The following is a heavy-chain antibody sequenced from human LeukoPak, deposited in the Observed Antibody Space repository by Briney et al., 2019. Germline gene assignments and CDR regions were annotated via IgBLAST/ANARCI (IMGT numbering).Heavy chain of an antibody. CDR1: GFTFSSYS. CDR2: ISSSSSYI. Sequence: GGSLRLSCAASGFTFSSYSMNWVRQAPGKGLEWVSSISSSSSYIYYADSVKGRFTISRDNAKNSLYLQMNSLRSEDTAVYYCARGPRGSVDYWGQGTLVTVSS. D-gene: IGHD5-12*01. V-gene: IGHV3-21*04. J-gene: IGHJ4*02. CDR3: ARGPRGSVDY.